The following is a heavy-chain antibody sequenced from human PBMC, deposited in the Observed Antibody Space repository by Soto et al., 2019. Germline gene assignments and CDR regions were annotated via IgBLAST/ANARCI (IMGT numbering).Heavy chain of an antibody. V-gene: IGHV4-30-4*01. D-gene: IGHD2-2*01. Sequence: SETLSLTCTVSGGATNSGDYYWSWIRQPPGKGMEYIGYIYYSARTYYNPSLKSRVTISVDTSKNQFSLQLNSVTAADTAVYYCARTAGYVYQLLFNYWGQGTLVTVSS. CDR1: GGATNSGDYY. CDR3: ARTAGYVYQLLFNY. CDR2: IYYSART. J-gene: IGHJ4*02.